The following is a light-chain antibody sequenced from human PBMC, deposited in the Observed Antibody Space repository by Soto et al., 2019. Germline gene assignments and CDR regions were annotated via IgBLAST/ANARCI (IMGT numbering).Light chain of an antibody. CDR3: KQYGSSGK. CDR1: QSVSSTY. J-gene: IGKJ1*01. V-gene: IGKV3-20*01. CDR2: GPS. Sequence: VMTHAPATLSVSPGERATLSCSASQSVSSTYLAWYQQKPGQAPRLLIYGPSSRATGIPDRFSGSGSGKDFTLTISRLEPEDFAVYYCKQYGSSGKFGQGTKVDIK.